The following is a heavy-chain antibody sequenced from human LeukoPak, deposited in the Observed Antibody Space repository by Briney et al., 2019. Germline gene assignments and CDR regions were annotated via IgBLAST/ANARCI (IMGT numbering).Heavy chain of an antibody. D-gene: IGHD3-9*01. Sequence: SETLSLTCTVSGGSISSSSYYWGWIRQPPGKGLEWIGSIYYSGSTYYNPSLKSRVTISVDTSKNQFSLKLSSVTAADTAVYYCARDWRYFDQYYFDYWGQGTLVTVSS. CDR2: IYYSGST. CDR1: GGSISSSSYY. CDR3: ARDWRYFDQYYFDY. V-gene: IGHV4-39*07. J-gene: IGHJ4*02.